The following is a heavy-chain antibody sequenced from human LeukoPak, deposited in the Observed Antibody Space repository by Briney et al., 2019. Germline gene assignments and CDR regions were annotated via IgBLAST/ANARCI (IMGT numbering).Heavy chain of an antibody. Sequence: GGSLRLSCAASGFTFSSHAMNWVRQAPGKGLEWVAVISYDGSNKYYADSVKGRFTISRDNSKNTLYLQMNSLRAEDTAVYYCAIGIPTEAPPTNSITTYGVVIIIDPADYWGQGTLVTVSS. J-gene: IGHJ4*02. CDR2: ISYDGSNK. V-gene: IGHV3-30*04. CDR3: AIGIPTEAPPTNSITTYGVVIIIDPADY. CDR1: GFTFSSHA. D-gene: IGHD3-3*01.